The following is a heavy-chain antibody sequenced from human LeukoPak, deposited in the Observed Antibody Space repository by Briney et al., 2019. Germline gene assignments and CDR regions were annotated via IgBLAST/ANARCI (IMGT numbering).Heavy chain of an antibody. CDR1: GFTVSSNY. CDR2: IYSGGST. Sequence: PGGSLRLSCAASGFTVSSNYMSWVRQAPGKGLEWVSVIYSGGSTYYADSVKDRFTISRDNSKNTLYLQMNSLRAEDTAVYYCARLRRYYYYMDVWGKGTTVTVSS. V-gene: IGHV3-53*01. CDR3: ARLRRYYYYMDV. J-gene: IGHJ6*03. D-gene: IGHD3-16*01.